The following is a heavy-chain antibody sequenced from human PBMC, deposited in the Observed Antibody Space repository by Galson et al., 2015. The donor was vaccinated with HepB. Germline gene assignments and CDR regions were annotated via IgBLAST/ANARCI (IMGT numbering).Heavy chain of an antibody. CDR3: ARDPAYKRGGMDV. D-gene: IGHD5-24*01. Sequence: ETLSLTCAVSGYSISSGYYWGWIRQPPGKGLEWIGSIYHSGSTYYNSSLKSRVTISVEKSKNQFSLKLSSVTAADTAVYYCARDPAYKRGGMDVWGQGTTVIVSS. J-gene: IGHJ6*02. CDR2: IYHSGST. V-gene: IGHV4-38-2*02. CDR1: GYSISSGYY.